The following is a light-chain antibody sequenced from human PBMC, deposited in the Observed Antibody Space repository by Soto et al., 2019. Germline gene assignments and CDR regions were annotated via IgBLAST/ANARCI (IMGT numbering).Light chain of an antibody. J-gene: IGLJ3*02. CDR3: SSYTSSSTVM. CDR2: KVS. Sequence: QSVLTQPASVSGSPGQPITISCTGTSSDVGGYNYVSWYQQHPGKAPKLMISKVSDRPSGVSNRFSGSKSGNTASLTISGLQAEDEAHYYCSSYTSSSTVMFGGGTQLTVL. CDR1: SSDVGGYNY. V-gene: IGLV2-14*01.